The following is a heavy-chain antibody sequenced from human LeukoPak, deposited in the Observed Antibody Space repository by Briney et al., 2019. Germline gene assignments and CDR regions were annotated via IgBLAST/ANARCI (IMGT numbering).Heavy chain of an antibody. CDR2: IDPSGGTT. V-gene: IGHV1-46*01. CDR3: ARDRARVGTKDDAFDV. Sequence: ASVKVCCKASGYSFTSLYMHWVRQASGQPPEWMGAIDPSGGTTRYAQKFQGRITMTRDTSTSTVHLVLSSLRYDDTAVYYCARDRARVGTKDDAFDVWGQGTMVIVSS. CDR1: GYSFTSLY. J-gene: IGHJ3*01. D-gene: IGHD3-10*01.